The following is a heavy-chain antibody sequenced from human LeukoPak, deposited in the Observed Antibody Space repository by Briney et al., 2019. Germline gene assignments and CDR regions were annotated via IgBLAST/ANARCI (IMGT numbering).Heavy chain of an antibody. V-gene: IGHV3-30-3*02. CDR3: AKGRMEWLVSYFDY. CDR1: GFTFSNSA. Sequence: GGSLRLSCTASGFTFSNSAMHWVRQAPGKGLEWVAVIPYDGSNKYYADSVKGRFTISRDNSKNTLYLQMNSLRAEDTAVYYCAKGRMEWLVSYFDYWGQGTLVTVSS. J-gene: IGHJ4*02. D-gene: IGHD6-19*01. CDR2: IPYDGSNK.